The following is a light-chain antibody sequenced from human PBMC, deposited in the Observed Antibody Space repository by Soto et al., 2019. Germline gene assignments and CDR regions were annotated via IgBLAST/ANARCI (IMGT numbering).Light chain of an antibody. Sequence: VLTQSPGTLSLSPGERATLSCRASQSVSSSYFAWYQQKPGQAPRLLIYGASSRATGIPDRFSGSGSGTEFTLTISRLEPEDFAVYYCQQYGSSPLTFGGGTKVEIK. J-gene: IGKJ4*01. CDR3: QQYGSSPLT. CDR1: QSVSSSY. V-gene: IGKV3-20*01. CDR2: GAS.